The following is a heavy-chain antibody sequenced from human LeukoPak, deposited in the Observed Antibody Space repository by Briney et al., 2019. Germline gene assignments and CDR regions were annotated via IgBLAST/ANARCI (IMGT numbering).Heavy chain of an antibody. CDR3: ARVFVILTGQYFNWFDP. V-gene: IGHV3-23*01. J-gene: IGHJ5*02. CDR1: GFTFSSYA. CDR2: ISGSGGST. Sequence: GGSLRLSCAASGFTFSSYAMSWVRQAPGKGLEWVSAISGSGGSTYYADSVKGRFTISRDNSRDTLYLQMNSLRAEDTAVYYCARVFVILTGQYFNWFDPWGQGTLVTVSS. D-gene: IGHD3-9*01.